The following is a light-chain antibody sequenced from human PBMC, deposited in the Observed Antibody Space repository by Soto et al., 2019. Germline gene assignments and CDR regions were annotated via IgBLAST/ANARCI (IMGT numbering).Light chain of an antibody. CDR3: RSFTSRNTRV. J-gene: IGLJ3*02. CDR1: SSDVGGYNY. V-gene: IGLV2-14*01. CDR2: EVS. Sequence: QSVLTQPASVSGSPGQSITISCTGTSSDVGGYNYVSGYQQHPGKVPKLIIYEVSNRPSGVSNHFSGSKSGNTASLTIAGLQAEDEADYYCRSFTSRNTRVFGGGTKLTVL.